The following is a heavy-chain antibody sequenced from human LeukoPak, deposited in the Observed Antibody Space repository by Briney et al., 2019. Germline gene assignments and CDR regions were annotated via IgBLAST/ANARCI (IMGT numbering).Heavy chain of an antibody. CDR1: GFTFKNYA. CDR2: ISGDSTDI. CDR3: ARRGYSDSSGYDY. D-gene: IGHD3-22*01. V-gene: IGHV3-21*01. J-gene: IGHJ4*02. Sequence: GGSLRLSCATSGFTFKNYAMNWVRQAPGKGLEWVSSISGDSTDIYYADSVMGRSTISRDDAKNSLYLQINSLRAEDTAIYYCARRGYSDSSGYDYWGQGTLVTVSS.